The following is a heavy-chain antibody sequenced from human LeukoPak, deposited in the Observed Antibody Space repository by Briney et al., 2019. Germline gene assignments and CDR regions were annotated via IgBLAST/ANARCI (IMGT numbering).Heavy chain of an antibody. V-gene: IGHV1-18*01. D-gene: IGHD2-15*01. CDR3: ASLEDSNYYGMDV. J-gene: IGHJ6*02. Sequence: ASVKVSCKASGYTFTSYGINWVRQAPGQGLEWMGWISTYNGSTNYAQKLQGRVTMTTDTSTSTAYMERTSLRSDDRPVYYCASLEDSNYYGMDVWGQGTTVTVSS. CDR1: GYTFTSYG. CDR2: ISTYNGST.